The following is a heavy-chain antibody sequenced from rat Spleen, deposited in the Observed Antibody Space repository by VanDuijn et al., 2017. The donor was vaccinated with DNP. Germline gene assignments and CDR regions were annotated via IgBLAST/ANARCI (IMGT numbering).Heavy chain of an antibody. D-gene: IGHD5-1*01. V-gene: IGHV4-2*01. CDR2: IKQDSSVV. Sequence: EVKLVESGGGLVQPGRSLKLSCAASGFNFNDYWMGWVRQAPGKGLEWMGEIKQDSSVVNHNPSLRERFTISRDNAQSSLYLQMNNLGFEDTATYYCVTRGTGPDYWFAYWGQGTLVTVSS. CDR3: VTRGTGPDYWFAY. CDR1: GFNFNDYW. J-gene: IGHJ3*01.